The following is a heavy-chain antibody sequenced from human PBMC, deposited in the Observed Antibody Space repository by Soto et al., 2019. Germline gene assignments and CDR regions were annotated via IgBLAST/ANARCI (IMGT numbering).Heavy chain of an antibody. J-gene: IGHJ5*02. V-gene: IGHV4-39*01. D-gene: IGHD5-18*01. CDR3: AGTGIQTGYNWFDP. CDR2: IYYSGST. Sequence: SETLSLTCTVSGGSISSRSYYWGWIRQPPGKGLEWIGSIYYSGSTYYNPSLKSRVTISVDTSKNQFSLKLSSVTAADTAVYYCAGTGIQTGYNWFDPWGQGTLVTVSS. CDR1: GGSISSRSYY.